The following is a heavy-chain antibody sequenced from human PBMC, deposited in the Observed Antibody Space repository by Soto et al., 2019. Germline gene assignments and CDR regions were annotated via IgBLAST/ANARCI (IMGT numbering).Heavy chain of an antibody. Sequence: QVQLVQSGAEVKKPGASVKVSCKTSGYTFTSYHISWVRQAPGQGLEWMGWISAYNTNTNSAQKFQGRVTMTTDTLTSTAYRELRSLRSDDTAVYYCARDTPPTDYWGQGTLVTVSS. V-gene: IGHV1-18*01. CDR3: ARDTPPTDY. CDR1: GYTFTSYH. J-gene: IGHJ4*02. CDR2: ISAYNTNT.